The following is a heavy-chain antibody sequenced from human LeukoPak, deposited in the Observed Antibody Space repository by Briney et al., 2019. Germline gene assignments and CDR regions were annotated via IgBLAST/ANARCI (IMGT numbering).Heavy chain of an antibody. J-gene: IGHJ4*02. CDR2: INIDERIT. D-gene: IGHD3-10*01. Sequence: GGSLRLSCAVSGLTVSSNHMSWVRQAPGKGLEWVSYINIDERITGYADSVKGRFTISRDNAKNTLYLQMNSLRAEDTAIYYCFREGGDWGQGTLVTVSS. CDR3: FREGGD. V-gene: IGHV3-74*01. CDR1: GLTVSSNH.